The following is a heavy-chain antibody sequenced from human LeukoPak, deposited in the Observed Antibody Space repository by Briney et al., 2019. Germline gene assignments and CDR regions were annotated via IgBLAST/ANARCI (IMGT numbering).Heavy chain of an antibody. D-gene: IGHD2-21*02. CDR1: GDSVSSNSAA. J-gene: IGHJ4*02. CDR3: ARGASAMTAFSFGY. CDR2: TYYRSKWYN. V-gene: IGHV6-1*01. Sequence: SQTLSLTCAISGDSVSSNSAAWNWIRQSPSRGLEWLGRTYYRSKWYNDYTLSVKSRITINPDTSNNQFSLLLNSVTPEDTAVYYCARGASAMTAFSFGYWGQGTLVTVSS.